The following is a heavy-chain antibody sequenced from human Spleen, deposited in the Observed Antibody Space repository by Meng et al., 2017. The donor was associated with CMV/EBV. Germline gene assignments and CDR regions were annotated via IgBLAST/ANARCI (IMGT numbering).Heavy chain of an antibody. CDR1: GFTFSSYA. Sequence: GESLKISCAASGFTFSSYAMHWVRQAPGKGLEWVAVISYDGSNKYYADSVKGRFTISRDNSKNTLYLQMNSLRAEDTAVYYCAKRRWGENGANDYWGQGTLVTVSS. CDR3: AKRRWGENGANDY. V-gene: IGHV3-30*04. J-gene: IGHJ4*02. D-gene: IGHD1-26*01. CDR2: ISYDGSNK.